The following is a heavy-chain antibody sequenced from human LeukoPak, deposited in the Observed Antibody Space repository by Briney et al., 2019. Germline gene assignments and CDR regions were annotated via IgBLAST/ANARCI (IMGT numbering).Heavy chain of an antibody. D-gene: IGHD6-19*01. J-gene: IGHJ4*02. CDR1: GGSISSNY. Sequence: PSETLSLSCTVPGGSISSNYWSWIRQPPGKGLEWIGYMFYSGSTNYNPSLQSRVTISVDTSKNQVSLKLTSVTAADTAVYYCARIGYSSGWSNFDYWGQGTLVTVSS. V-gene: IGHV4-59*01. CDR3: ARIGYSSGWSNFDY. CDR2: MFYSGST.